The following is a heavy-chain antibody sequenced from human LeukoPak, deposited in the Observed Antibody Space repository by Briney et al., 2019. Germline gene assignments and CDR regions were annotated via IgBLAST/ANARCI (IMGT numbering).Heavy chain of an antibody. Sequence: GGSLRLSCAASGFTFSNAWMSWVRQATGKDLEWVSAIGTAGDPYYPGSVKGRFTISRENAKNSLYLQMNSLRAEDTAVYYCARSRSSGWYGNAFDIWGQGTMVTVSS. V-gene: IGHV3-13*05. J-gene: IGHJ3*02. CDR2: IGTAGDP. CDR1: GFTFSNAW. CDR3: ARSRSSGWYGNAFDI. D-gene: IGHD6-19*01.